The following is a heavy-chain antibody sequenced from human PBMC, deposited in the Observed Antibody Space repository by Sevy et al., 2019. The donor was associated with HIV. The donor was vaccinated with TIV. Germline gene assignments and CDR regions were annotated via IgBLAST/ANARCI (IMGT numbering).Heavy chain of an antibody. Sequence: GGSLRLSCAASGFTFDDYAMHWVRQAPGKGLEWVSGIRWNSGSIGYADSVKGRFTISRDNAKNSLYLQMNSLRAEDTALYYCAKDKGYCTNGVCYTSYYYYGMDVWGQGTTVTVSS. CDR3: AKDKGYCTNGVCYTSYYYYGMDV. V-gene: IGHV3-9*01. CDR2: IRWNSGSI. D-gene: IGHD2-8*01. CDR1: GFTFDDYA. J-gene: IGHJ6*02.